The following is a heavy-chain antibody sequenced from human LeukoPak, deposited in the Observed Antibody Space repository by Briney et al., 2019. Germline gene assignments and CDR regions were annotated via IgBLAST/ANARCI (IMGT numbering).Heavy chain of an antibody. J-gene: IGHJ4*02. CDR3: ARSGSSSWYFDY. Sequence: GGSLRLSCAASGFTFSSYWMHWVRQAPGKGLVWVSRINSDGSSTSYADSVKGRFTISRDNAKNTLYLQMNSLRAEDTAVYYCARSGSSSWYFDYWGQGTLVTVSS. CDR2: INSDGSST. V-gene: IGHV3-74*01. CDR1: GFTFSSYW. D-gene: IGHD6-13*01.